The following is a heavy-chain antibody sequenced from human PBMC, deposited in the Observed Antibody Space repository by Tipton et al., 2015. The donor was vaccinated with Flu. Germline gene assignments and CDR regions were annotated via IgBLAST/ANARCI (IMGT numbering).Heavy chain of an antibody. CDR1: GGSVSSGSYY. V-gene: IGHV4-61*01. D-gene: IGHD6-13*01. CDR3: ARVHRKQLVPWGPTNYYYYMDV. J-gene: IGHJ6*03. CDR2: IYYSGST. Sequence: TLSLTCTVSGGSVSSGSYYWSWIRQPPGKGLEWIGYIYYSGSTNYNPSLKSRVTISVDTSKNQFSLKLSSVTAADTAVYYCARVHRKQLVPWGPTNYYYYMDVWGKGTTVTVSS.